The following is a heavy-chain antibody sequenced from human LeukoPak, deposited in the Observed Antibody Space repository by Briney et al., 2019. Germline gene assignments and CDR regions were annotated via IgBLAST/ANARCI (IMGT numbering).Heavy chain of an antibody. J-gene: IGHJ3*01. CDR1: GYTFTSYG. D-gene: IGHD6-19*01. CDR2: ISPYNANT. CDR3: ARDPSRQWLAKRGAFDV. Sequence: GASVKVSCKASGYTFTSYGIYWVRQAPGQGLEWMGWISPYNANTNSAQKFQDRVTMITDTSTNTAYMELRSLTSNDTAMYYCARDPSRQWLAKRGAFDVWGQGTMVTVSP. V-gene: IGHV1-18*01.